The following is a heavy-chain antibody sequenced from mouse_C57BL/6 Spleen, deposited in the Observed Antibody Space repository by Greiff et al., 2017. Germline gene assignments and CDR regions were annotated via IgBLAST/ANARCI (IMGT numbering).Heavy chain of an antibody. Sequence: VQLQQSGPELVKPGASVKISCKASGYAFSSSWMNWVKQRPGKGLEWIGRIYPGDGDTNYNGKFKGKATLTADKSSSTAYMQLSSLTSEDSAVYFCAQTAQATNYFDYWGQGTTLTVAS. CDR3: AQTAQATNYFDY. CDR2: IYPGDGDT. V-gene: IGHV1-82*01. D-gene: IGHD3-2*02. J-gene: IGHJ2*01. CDR1: GYAFSSSW.